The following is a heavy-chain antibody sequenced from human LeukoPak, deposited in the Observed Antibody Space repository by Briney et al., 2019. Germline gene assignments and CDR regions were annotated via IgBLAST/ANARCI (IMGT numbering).Heavy chain of an antibody. Sequence: SETLSLTCTVSGDSITNYYWSWIRQPPGKGLEWIGHIYYSGSTDFNPSLKRRVTLSVDTSKNQFSLKLTSVTAADTAVYYCARVPRGFRYGYKFSDEWYFDYWGQGALVTVSS. CDR1: GDSITNYY. CDR3: ARVPRGFRYGYKFSDEWYFDY. V-gene: IGHV4-59*01. CDR2: IYYSGST. J-gene: IGHJ4*02. D-gene: IGHD5-18*01.